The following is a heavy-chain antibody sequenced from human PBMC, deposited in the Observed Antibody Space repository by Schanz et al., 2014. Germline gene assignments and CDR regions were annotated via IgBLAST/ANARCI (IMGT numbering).Heavy chain of an antibody. CDR3: ASSGAGYSSSWDFDY. CDR2: ISTSNGNT. D-gene: IGHD6-13*01. CDR1: GYIFSSYA. Sequence: QVQLVQSGDEVKKPGASVKVSCKASGYIFSSYAIHWVRQAPGQGLEWMGWISTSNGNTNYAQKFQGRVTITADKSTFTAYMDVSSLRSEDTAVYYCASSGAGYSSSWDFDYWGQGTLVTVSS. J-gene: IGHJ4*02. V-gene: IGHV1-18*01.